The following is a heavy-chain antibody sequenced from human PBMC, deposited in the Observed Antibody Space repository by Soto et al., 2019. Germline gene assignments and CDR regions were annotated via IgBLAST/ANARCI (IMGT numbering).Heavy chain of an antibody. CDR1: GFDFSGSE. CDR3: AKVAPFILGSPF. Sequence: EVTLVESGGALVQPGGSLRLSCTASGFDFSGSEMNWFRQAAGKGLEWVAYITGSGGVTFHADSVKGRFSISRDNAKNSLFLDMSDLTADDTGVYYCAKVAPFILGSPFWGQGTLVTVSS. V-gene: IGHV3-48*03. D-gene: IGHD2-21*01. CDR2: ITGSGGVT. J-gene: IGHJ4*02.